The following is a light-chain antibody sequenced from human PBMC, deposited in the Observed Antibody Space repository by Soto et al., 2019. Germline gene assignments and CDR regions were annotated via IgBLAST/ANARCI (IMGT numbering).Light chain of an antibody. CDR2: KAS. CDR1: QSISYW. J-gene: IGKJ2*02. V-gene: IGKV1-5*03. CDR3: QQYNSDSGT. Sequence: DIQMTQSPSTLYASVGDRVTITCRARQSISYWLAWYQQKPGKAPKLLIYKASSLESGVPSRFSGSGSGTEFTLTISSLQPDDFATYYCQQYNSDSGTFGQGTKLEIK.